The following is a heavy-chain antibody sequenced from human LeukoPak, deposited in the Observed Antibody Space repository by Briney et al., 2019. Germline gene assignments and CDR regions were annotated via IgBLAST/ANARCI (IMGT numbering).Heavy chain of an antibody. CDR3: AKELITERTPGVDS. CDR1: GFTFSSYA. Sequence: QPGGSLRLSCAASGFTFSSYAMSWVSQAPGKGLEWVSVISGSGGSTYYADSVKGRFTISRDNSKNTLFLHLNSLRVEDTAVYFCAKELITERTPGVDSWGQGTRVTVSS. D-gene: IGHD3-16*01. V-gene: IGHV3-23*01. J-gene: IGHJ4*02. CDR2: ISGSGGST.